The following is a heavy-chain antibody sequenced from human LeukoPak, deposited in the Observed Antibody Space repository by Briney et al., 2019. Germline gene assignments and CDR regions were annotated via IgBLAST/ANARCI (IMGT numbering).Heavy chain of an antibody. D-gene: IGHD2-15*01. Sequence: LSGGSLRLSCAASGFVSSSYGMYWVRQAPGTGLGWLAFIQYDETPNYSDSVKGRFTISRDNSRNIVYLHMNSLKAEDTAVYYCARPHSFRYCRSGSCSYHFYYMDVWGKGTTVIVSS. V-gene: IGHV3-30*02. CDR3: ARPHSFRYCRSGSCSYHFYYMDV. J-gene: IGHJ6*03. CDR1: GFVSSSYG. CDR2: IQYDETP.